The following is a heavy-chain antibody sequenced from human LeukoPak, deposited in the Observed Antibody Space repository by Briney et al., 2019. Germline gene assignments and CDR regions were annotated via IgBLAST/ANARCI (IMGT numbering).Heavy chain of an antibody. J-gene: IGHJ6*03. CDR1: GFTFSSYG. V-gene: IGHV3-30*18. Sequence: PGGSLRLSCAASGFTFSSYGMHWVRQAPGKGLEWVAVISYDGSNKYYADSVKGRFTISRDNSKNTLYLQMNSLRAEDTAVYYCAKLGYCSSTSCYEDYYYYMDVWGKGTTVTISS. D-gene: IGHD2-2*01. CDR3: AKLGYCSSTSCYEDYYYYMDV. CDR2: ISYDGSNK.